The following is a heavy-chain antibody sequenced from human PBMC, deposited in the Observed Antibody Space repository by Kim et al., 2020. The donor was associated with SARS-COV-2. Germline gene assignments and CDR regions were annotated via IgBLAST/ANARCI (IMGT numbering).Heavy chain of an antibody. CDR1: GGSISSYY. CDR3: ARDFSQLQPYFDY. Sequence: SETLSLTCTVSGGSISSYYWSWIRQPPGKGLEWIGYIYYSGSTNYNPSLKSRVTISVDTSKNQFSLKLSSVTAADTAVYYCARDFSQLQPYFDYWGQGTLVTVSS. V-gene: IGHV4-59*13. J-gene: IGHJ4*02. CDR2: IYYSGST. D-gene: IGHD2-2*01.